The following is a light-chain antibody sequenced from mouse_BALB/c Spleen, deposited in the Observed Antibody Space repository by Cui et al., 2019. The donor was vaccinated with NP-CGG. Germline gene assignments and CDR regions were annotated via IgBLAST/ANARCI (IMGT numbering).Light chain of an antibody. J-gene: IGLJ1*01. CDR2: GTN. Sequence: QAFVTQESALTTSHGETVTLTCRSSTGAVTTSNYANWVQEKPDHLFTGLIGGTNNRAPGVPARFSGSMIGDKAALTITGAQTEDEAMYFCALWYSNHWVFGGGTKLTVL. CDR3: ALWYSNHWV. V-gene: IGLV1*01. CDR1: TGAVTTSNY.